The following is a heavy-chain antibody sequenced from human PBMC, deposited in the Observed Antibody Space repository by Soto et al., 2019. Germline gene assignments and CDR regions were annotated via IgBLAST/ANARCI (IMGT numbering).Heavy chain of an antibody. D-gene: IGHD6-13*01. J-gene: IGHJ4*02. V-gene: IGHV1-46*01. CDR1: GYTFTSYY. CDR2: INPSGGST. Sequence: GASVKVSCKASGYTFTSYYMHWVRQAPGQGLEWMGIINPSGGSTSYAQKFQGRVTMTRDTSTSTVYVELSSLRSEDTAVYYCARDRGDLAAAGTSLDYWGQGTLVTVSS. CDR3: ARDRGDLAAAGTSLDY.